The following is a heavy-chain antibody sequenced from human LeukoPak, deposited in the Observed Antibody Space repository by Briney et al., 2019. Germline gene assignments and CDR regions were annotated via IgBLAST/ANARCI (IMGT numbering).Heavy chain of an antibody. V-gene: IGHV4-59*08. CDR3: ARRSGQPEFHYNMDV. CDR1: GDSMNYLR. J-gene: IGHJ6*03. Sequence: SETLSLTCTVSGDSMNYLRWIWIRQPPGKRLEWLGSIYFSGSTNYNPSLKSRVTISVDTSKSQFSLKLRSVTAADTAVYYCARRSGQPEFHYNMDVWGKGATVTVSS. CDR2: IYFSGST. D-gene: IGHD3-10*01.